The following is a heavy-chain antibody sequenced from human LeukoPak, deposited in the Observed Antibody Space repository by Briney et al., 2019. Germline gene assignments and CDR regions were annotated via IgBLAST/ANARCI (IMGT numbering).Heavy chain of an antibody. J-gene: IGHJ4*02. CDR1: GGSISAYY. D-gene: IGHD6-6*01. CDR2: IHYGGTT. CDR3: ARFGTSSSRFFDQ. V-gene: IGHV4-59*01. Sequence: PSETLSLTCTVSGGSISAYYWSWIRQPPGKGLEWIGYIHYGGTTNYYPSLESRVTIALDTSKNQFSLKLSSVTAADTAVYYCARFGTSSSRFFDQWGQGTLVTVSS.